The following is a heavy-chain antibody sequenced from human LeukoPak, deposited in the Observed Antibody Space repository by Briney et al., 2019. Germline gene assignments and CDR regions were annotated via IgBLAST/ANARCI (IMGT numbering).Heavy chain of an antibody. CDR2: IYYSGST. D-gene: IGHD2-8*01. CDR3: ARTPGGLDCTNGVCFPIGYYYGMDV. J-gene: IGHJ6*02. Sequence: SETLSLTCTVSGGSISSYYWSWIRQPPGEGLEWIGYIYYSGSTNYNPSLKSRVTISADTSKNQFSLKLSSVTAADTAVYYCARTPGGLDCTNGVCFPIGYYYGMDVWGQGTTVTVSS. CDR1: GGSISSYY. V-gene: IGHV4-59*08.